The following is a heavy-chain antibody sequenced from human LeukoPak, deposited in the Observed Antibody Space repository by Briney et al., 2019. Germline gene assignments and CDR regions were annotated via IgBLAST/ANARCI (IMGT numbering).Heavy chain of an antibody. CDR3: AKDKRHTSGWYYDY. CDR1: GFTFSSYA. J-gene: IGHJ4*02. CDR2: MSGSGGST. Sequence: GGSLRLSCVASGFTFSSYATSWVRQAPGKGLECVSAMSGSGGSTYYADSVKGRFTISRDNSKNTLYLQMNNLRAEDTAVYYCAKDKRHTSGWYYDYWGQGTLVTVSS. V-gene: IGHV3-23*01. D-gene: IGHD6-19*01.